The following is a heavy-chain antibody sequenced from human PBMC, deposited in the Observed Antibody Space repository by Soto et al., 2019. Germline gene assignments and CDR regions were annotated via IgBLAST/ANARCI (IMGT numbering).Heavy chain of an antibody. D-gene: IGHD4-4*01. Sequence: LRLSCAASGFTFSNAWMSWVRQAPGKGLEWVGRIKSKTDGGTTDYAAPVKGRFTISRDDSKNTLYLQMNSLKTEDTAVYYCTTQTTVTTRANYYYGMDVWGQGTTVTVSS. J-gene: IGHJ6*02. CDR1: GFTFSNAW. CDR3: TTQTTVTTRANYYYGMDV. CDR2: IKSKTDGGTT. V-gene: IGHV3-15*01.